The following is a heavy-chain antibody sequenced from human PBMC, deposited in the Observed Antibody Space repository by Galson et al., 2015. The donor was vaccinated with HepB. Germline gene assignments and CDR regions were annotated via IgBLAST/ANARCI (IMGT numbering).Heavy chain of an antibody. J-gene: IGHJ2*01. CDR2: ISAYNGST. Sequence: SVKVSCKASGYTFTSYGISWVRQAPGQGLEWMGWISAYNGSTNYAQKLQGRVTMTTDTSTSTAYMELRSLRSDDTAVYYCARVTYYDFWTFYWYFDLWGRGTLVTVSS. CDR1: GYTFTSYG. D-gene: IGHD3-3*01. V-gene: IGHV1-18*01. CDR3: ARVTYYDFWTFYWYFDL.